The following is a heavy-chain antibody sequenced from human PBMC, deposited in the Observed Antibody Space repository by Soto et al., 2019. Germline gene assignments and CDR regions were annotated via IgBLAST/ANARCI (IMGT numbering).Heavy chain of an antibody. CDR1: GYNFASYW. V-gene: IGHV5-10-1*01. CDR2: IDPIDSYT. Sequence: GESLKISCQGSGYNFASYWISWVRQMPGKGLEWMGRIDPIDSYTNYSPSFQGHVTISADKSISTAYLQWSSLKASDTAMYYCASRYCSSASCPRNYYGMDVWGQGTSVTVSS. D-gene: IGHD2-2*01. J-gene: IGHJ6*02. CDR3: ASRYCSSASCPRNYYGMDV.